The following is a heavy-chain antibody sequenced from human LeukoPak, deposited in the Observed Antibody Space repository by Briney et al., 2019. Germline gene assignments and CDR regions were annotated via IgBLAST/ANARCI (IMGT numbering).Heavy chain of an antibody. J-gene: IGHJ3*01. Sequence: PGGSLRLSCATSGLSVSTSVIHWVRQIPGRGLQWVAGTWSDGAAKYYEASVKGRFTISIDRSKNTVFLQMNNLRAEDTALYHCTKETNAFDAWGQGTLVTVSS. V-gene: IGHV3-33*03. CDR2: TWSDGAAK. D-gene: IGHD1-7*01. CDR1: GLSVSTSV. CDR3: TKETNAFDA.